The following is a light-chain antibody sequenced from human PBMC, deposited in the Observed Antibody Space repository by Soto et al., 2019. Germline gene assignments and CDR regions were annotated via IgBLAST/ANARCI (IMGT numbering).Light chain of an antibody. Sequence: QAVVTQSPSASASLGASGKLTCTLSSGHSNFAIAWHQQQPEKGPRYLMKLNIDGSHSKGDGIPDRFSGSSPGAERYLAISSLQSEDEADNYCQTWGTGIVVFGGGTELTVL. CDR2: LNIDGSH. CDR3: QTWGTGIVV. J-gene: IGLJ2*01. V-gene: IGLV4-69*01. CDR1: SGHSNFA.